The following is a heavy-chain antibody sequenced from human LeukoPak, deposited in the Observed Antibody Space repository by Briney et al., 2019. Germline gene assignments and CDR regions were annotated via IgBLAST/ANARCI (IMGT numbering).Heavy chain of an antibody. V-gene: IGHV5-51*01. CDR1: GYSFSSYW. CDR2: IYPGDSDT. CDR3: ASSSGAAGTYY. D-gene: IGHD6-13*01. J-gene: IGHJ4*02. Sequence: GESLKISCKGSGYSFSSYWIAWVRQMPGKGLEWMGIIYPGDSDTRYSPTFQGQVTISADKSISTAYLQWSSLKASDTAMYYCASSSGAAGTYYWGQGTLVTVSS.